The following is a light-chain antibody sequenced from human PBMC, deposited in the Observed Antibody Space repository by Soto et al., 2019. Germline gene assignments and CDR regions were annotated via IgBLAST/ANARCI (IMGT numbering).Light chain of an antibody. CDR2: GAS. CDR1: QSVSSN. CDR3: QQYNNWPLWT. Sequence: EIVSTKSPTTLSVSPGERSTPPLSPSQSVSSNLAWYQQKPGQAPRLLIYGASTRATGIPARFSGSGSGTEFTLTISSLQSEDFAVYYCQQYNNWPLWTFGQGTKVDIK. J-gene: IGKJ1*01. V-gene: IGKV3-15*01.